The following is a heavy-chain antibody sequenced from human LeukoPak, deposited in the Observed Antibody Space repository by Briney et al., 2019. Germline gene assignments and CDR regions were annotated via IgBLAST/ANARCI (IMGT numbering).Heavy chain of an antibody. CDR2: IYYSGST. V-gene: IGHV4-39*01. J-gene: IGHJ4*02. CDR1: GGSISSSSYY. CDR3: ASRLRFLEWFDIPNFDY. D-gene: IGHD3-3*01. Sequence: KPSETLSLTCTVSGGSISSSSYYWGWIRQPPGKGLEWIGSIYYSGSTYYNPSLKSRVTISVDTSKNQFSLKLSSVTAADMAVYYCASRLRFLEWFDIPNFDYWGQGTLVTVSS.